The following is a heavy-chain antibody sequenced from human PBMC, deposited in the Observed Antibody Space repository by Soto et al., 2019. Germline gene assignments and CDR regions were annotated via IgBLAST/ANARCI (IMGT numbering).Heavy chain of an antibody. CDR2: IYYSGST. D-gene: IGHD3-22*01. CDR1: GGSISSYY. V-gene: IGHV4-59*01. Sequence: KTSETLSLTCTVSGGSISSYYWSWIRQPPGKGLEWIGYIYYSGSTNYNPSLKSRVTISVDTSKNQFSLKLSSVTAADTAVYYCARDRRQYYDSSGPKGAFDIWGQGTMVTVS. CDR3: ARDRRQYYDSSGPKGAFDI. J-gene: IGHJ3*02.